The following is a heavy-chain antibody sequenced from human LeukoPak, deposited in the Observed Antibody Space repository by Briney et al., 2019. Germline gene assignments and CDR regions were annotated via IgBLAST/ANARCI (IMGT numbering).Heavy chain of an antibody. J-gene: IGHJ5*02. V-gene: IGHV4-39*07. D-gene: IGHD1-7*01. CDR1: GGSISSSSYY. Sequence: SETLSLTCTVSGGSISSSSYYWGWIRQPPGKGLEWIGSIYYSVSTYDNPSLKSRVTISVDTSKNQFSLKLSSVTAADTAVYYCARDRLEGGDWNYLSWFDPWGQGTLVTVSS. CDR3: ARDRLEGGDWNYLSWFDP. CDR2: IYYSVST.